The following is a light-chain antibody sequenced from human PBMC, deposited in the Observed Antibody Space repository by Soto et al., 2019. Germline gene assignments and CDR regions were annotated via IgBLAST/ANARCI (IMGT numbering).Light chain of an antibody. J-gene: IGKJ5*01. V-gene: IGKV1-39*01. CDR1: QSIGKH. CDR3: QQSYTSPTT. CDR2: GAS. Sequence: DIQMTQSPSFVSASVGERVTITCRASQSIGKHLNWYQQKPGKAPKFLIYGASTLQSGVPSRFTGSGSGTDFTLTVNSLQAEDFATYYCQQSYTSPTTFGQGTRLA.